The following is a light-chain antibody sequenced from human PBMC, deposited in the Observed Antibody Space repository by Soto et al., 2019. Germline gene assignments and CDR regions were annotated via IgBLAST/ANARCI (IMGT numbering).Light chain of an antibody. CDR1: SSDVGGYDY. CDR2: EVS. J-gene: IGLJ1*01. Sequence: QSALTQPASVSGSPGQSITISCTGSSSDVGGYDYVSWYQQHPGKAPKLFIYEVSNRPSGVSNRFSGSKSGNTASLTISGRQAEDEADYYCSSYTTYSTLDVFGTGTKLTVL. CDR3: SSYTTYSTLDV. V-gene: IGLV2-14*01.